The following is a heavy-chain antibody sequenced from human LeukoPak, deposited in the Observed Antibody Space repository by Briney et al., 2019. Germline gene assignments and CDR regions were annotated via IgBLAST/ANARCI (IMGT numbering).Heavy chain of an antibody. V-gene: IGHV4-59*05. CDR2: INYGGNT. CDR3: ARLWSTSCKGGSCPHQPNY. J-gene: IGHJ4*02. CDR1: GGSISSYY. Sequence: SETLSLTCAVSGGSISSYYWSWIRQPPGKGLEWIGTINYGGNTYYNLSLKSRVIIFLDTSKNQFSLKLSSVTAADTAVYYCARLWSTSCKGGSCPHQPNYWGQGTRVTVPS. D-gene: IGHD2-15*01.